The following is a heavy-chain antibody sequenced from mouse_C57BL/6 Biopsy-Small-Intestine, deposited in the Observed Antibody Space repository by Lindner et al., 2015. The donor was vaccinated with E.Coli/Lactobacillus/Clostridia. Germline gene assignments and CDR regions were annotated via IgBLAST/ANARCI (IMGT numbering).Heavy chain of an antibody. Sequence: VQLQESGAELVRPGASVKLSCTASGFNIKDSLMHWVKQRPEQGLEWIGWIDPEDGETKYAPKFQDKATITADTPSNTAYLQLSSLTSEDTAIYYCARLRWLATLDYWGQGTTLTVSS. V-gene: IGHV14-2*01. CDR2: IDPEDGET. D-gene: IGHD1-1*02. CDR1: GFNIKDSL. J-gene: IGHJ2*01. CDR3: ARLRWLATLDY.